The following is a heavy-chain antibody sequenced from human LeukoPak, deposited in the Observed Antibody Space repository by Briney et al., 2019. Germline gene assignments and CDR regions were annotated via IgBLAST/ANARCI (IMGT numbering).Heavy chain of an antibody. CDR1: GFTFNTYW. J-gene: IGHJ4*02. D-gene: IGHD1-7*01. Sequence: GGSLRLSCAASGFTFNTYWMHWVRQAPGKGLVWVSCISSDGSTTRYADSVKGRFTISRDNAKNTLFLQMNSLRAEDTAVYYCARDNNWNYPDYWGQGTLVTVSS. V-gene: IGHV3-74*01. CDR2: ISSDGSTT. CDR3: ARDNNWNYPDY.